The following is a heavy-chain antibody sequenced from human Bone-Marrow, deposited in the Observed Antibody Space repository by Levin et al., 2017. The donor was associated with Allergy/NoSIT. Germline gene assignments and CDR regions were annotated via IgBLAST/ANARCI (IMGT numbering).Heavy chain of an antibody. CDR1: GGSLSGYY. CDR2: INDSGST. D-gene: IGHD2/OR15-2a*01. V-gene: IGHV4-34*01. CDR3: ARVYLLLSTSDLYVRDAFDY. J-gene: IGHJ3*01. Sequence: SQTLSLTCAVYGGSLSGYYWSWIRQPPGKGLEWIGEINDSGSTKYNPSLRSRLTISVDTSKNQFSLKLSSATAADTALYYCARVYLLLSTSDLYVRDAFDYWGQGTLVTVSS.